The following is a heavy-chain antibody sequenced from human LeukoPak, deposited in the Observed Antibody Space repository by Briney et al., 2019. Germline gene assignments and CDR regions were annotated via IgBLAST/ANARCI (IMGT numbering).Heavy chain of an antibody. CDR2: MNQDGSAI. V-gene: IGHV3-7*01. J-gene: IGHJ4*02. Sequence: GGSLRLSCAASGFTFSRHWMSWVRQAPGKGLERVAHMNQDGSAIYSIDSVKGRFTISRDNDENSLYLQMTGLTVADTAVYYCARTVPGYPDDYFDYWGQGTLVTVSS. CDR1: GFTFSRHW. D-gene: IGHD6-19*01. CDR3: ARTVPGYPDDYFDY.